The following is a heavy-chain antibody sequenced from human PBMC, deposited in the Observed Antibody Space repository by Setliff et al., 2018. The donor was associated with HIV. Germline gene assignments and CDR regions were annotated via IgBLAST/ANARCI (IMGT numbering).Heavy chain of an antibody. D-gene: IGHD2-15*01. V-gene: IGHV1-69*13. Sequence: SVKVSCKASGGNFSTYGISWVRQAPGQGLEWMGGIIPLFNKSNNAQKFQVRVTITADESTSTAYMELKSLRSEDSAVYYCARDRFCSRGSCYEPNWFDPWGQGTLVTVPQ. CDR1: GGNFSTYG. J-gene: IGHJ5*02. CDR3: ARDRFCSRGSCYEPNWFDP. CDR2: IIPLFNKS.